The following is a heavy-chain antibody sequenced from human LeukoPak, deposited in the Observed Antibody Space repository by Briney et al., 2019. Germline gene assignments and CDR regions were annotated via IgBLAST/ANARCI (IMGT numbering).Heavy chain of an antibody. D-gene: IGHD3-10*01. CDR1: GFTFSSYS. CDR2: ISSSSYI. CDR3: AKEISPLLWFGELFSNFDY. V-gene: IGHV3-21*04. Sequence: GGSLRLSCAASGFTFSSYSMNWVRQAPGKGLEWVSSISSSSYIYYADSVKGRFTISRDNAKNTLYLQMNSLRAEDTAVYYCAKEISPLLWFGELFSNFDYWGQGTLVTVSS. J-gene: IGHJ4*02.